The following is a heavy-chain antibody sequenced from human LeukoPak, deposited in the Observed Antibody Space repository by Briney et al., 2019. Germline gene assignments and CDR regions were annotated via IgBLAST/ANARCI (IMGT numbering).Heavy chain of an antibody. CDR3: ARGLLVGGYSGYDPWAWHNWFDP. CDR2: INPNSGGT. V-gene: IGHV1-2*02. J-gene: IGHJ5*02. D-gene: IGHD5-12*01. Sequence: ASVKVPCKASGYTFTVYYMHWVRQAPGQGLEWMGWINPNSGGTNYAQKFQGRVTMTRDTSISTAYMELSRLRSDDTAVYYCARGLLVGGYSGYDPWAWHNWFDPWGQGTLVTVSS. CDR1: GYTFTVYY.